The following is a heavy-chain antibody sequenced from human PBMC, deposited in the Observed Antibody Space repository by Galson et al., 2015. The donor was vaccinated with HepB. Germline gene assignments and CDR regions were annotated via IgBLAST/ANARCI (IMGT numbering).Heavy chain of an antibody. Sequence: SVKVSCKASGDTFSSYAISWVRQAPGQGLEWMGGIIPILHTANYAQKFQGRVTITADESTSTAYMDLSSLRSEDTAVYYCARASYYASGTYSDFDYWGQGTLVTVSS. D-gene: IGHD3-10*01. J-gene: IGHJ4*02. V-gene: IGHV1-69*13. CDR1: GDTFSSYA. CDR3: ARASYYASGTYSDFDY. CDR2: IIPILHTA.